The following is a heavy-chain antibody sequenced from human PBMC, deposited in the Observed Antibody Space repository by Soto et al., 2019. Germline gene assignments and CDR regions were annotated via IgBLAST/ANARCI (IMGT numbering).Heavy chain of an antibody. D-gene: IGHD5-18*01. CDR2: IIPIFGTA. V-gene: IGHV1-69*06. J-gene: IGHJ4*02. Sequence: QVQLVQSGAEVKKPGSSVKFSCKASGGTFSSYAISWVRQAPGQGLEWMGGIIPIFGTANYAQKVQGRVTITAYKSTSTADMELSSLRAEDTAVYYCARDSGRGYNFDYWGQGTLVTVSS. CDR1: GGTFSSYA. CDR3: ARDSGRGYNFDY.